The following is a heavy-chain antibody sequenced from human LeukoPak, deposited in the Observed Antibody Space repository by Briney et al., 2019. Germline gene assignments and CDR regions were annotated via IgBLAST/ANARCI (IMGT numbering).Heavy chain of an antibody. J-gene: IGHJ4*02. CDR3: AKRNSGGPYYFDY. D-gene: IGHD3-10*01. Sequence: GGSLRLSCSASGFTFSNYAMTWVRQAPGKGLQWVSTISVSGDNTYYADSVKGRFTISRDNYKNSLYLQMNSLRADDTAIYYCAKRNSGGPYYFDYWGQGTLVTVSS. V-gene: IGHV3-23*01. CDR1: GFTFSNYA. CDR2: ISVSGDNT.